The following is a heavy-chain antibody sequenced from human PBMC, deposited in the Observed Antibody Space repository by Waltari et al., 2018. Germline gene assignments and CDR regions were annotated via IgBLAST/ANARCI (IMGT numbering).Heavy chain of an antibody. D-gene: IGHD5-12*01. V-gene: IGHV4-59*11. J-gene: IGHJ4*02. Sequence: QVQLLESGPGLVKPSETLSLTCTVSGGPISSHYWSWIRQPPGKGPEWIGYINYSGSTNYNPSLKSRVTNSVDTSKNQFSLKLSSVTAADTAVYYCARENSGYLALRDWGQGTLVTVSS. CDR1: GGPISSHY. CDR2: INYSGST. CDR3: ARENSGYLALRD.